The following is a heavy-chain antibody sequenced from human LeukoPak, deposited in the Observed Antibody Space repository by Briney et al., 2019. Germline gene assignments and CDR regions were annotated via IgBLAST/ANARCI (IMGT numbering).Heavy chain of an antibody. Sequence: SETLPLTCTVSGGSLTDSSFFWGWIRQSPGAGLEWIGKIYLDGRTNYDPSLRNRVTISVDTSKNQFSLRLTSVTAADRAVYYCVRLGGSYFRHGYYFYYMDVWGKGTTVTVSS. V-gene: IGHV4-39*01. CDR3: VRLGGSYFRHGYYFYYMDV. D-gene: IGHD1-26*01. CDR2: IYLDGRT. CDR1: GGSLTDSSFF. J-gene: IGHJ6*03.